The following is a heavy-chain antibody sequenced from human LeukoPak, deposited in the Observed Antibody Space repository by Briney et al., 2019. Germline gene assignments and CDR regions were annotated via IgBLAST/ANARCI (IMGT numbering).Heavy chain of an antibody. V-gene: IGHV3-73*01. CDR2: IRSKANSYAT. CDR3: TRLVGANDAFDI. CDR1: GFTFADYN. Sequence: GSLRLSCTASGFTFADYNMNWVRQASGKGLEWVGRIRSKANSYATAYAASVKGRFTISRDDSKNTAYLQMNSLKTEDTAVYYCTRLVGANDAFDIWGQGTMVTVSS. J-gene: IGHJ3*02. D-gene: IGHD1-26*01.